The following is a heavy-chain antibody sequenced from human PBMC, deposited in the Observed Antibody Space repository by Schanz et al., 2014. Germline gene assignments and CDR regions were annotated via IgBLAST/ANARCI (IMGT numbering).Heavy chain of an antibody. CDR3: AKYRGYYRVSGSYRELEY. D-gene: IGHD3-10*01. CDR2: IGVDGTTT. Sequence: EVQLLESGGGLVQPGGSLRLSCAASGFTFSSYGMNWLRQAPGKGLEWVSVIGVDGTTTYYADSVKGRFTISRDNSKNTLYLQMNSLRPEDTAVYYCAKYRGYYRVSGSYRELEYWGQGTLVTVSS. CDR1: GFTFSSYG. J-gene: IGHJ4*02. V-gene: IGHV3-23*01.